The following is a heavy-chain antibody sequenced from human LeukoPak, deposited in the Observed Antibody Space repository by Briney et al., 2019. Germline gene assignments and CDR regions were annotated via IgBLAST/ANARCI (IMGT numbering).Heavy chain of an antibody. J-gene: IGHJ6*03. CDR3: AKVATYHYFYMDV. Sequence: GGSLRLSCAASGFAFSTYSTYFMSWVRQAPAKGLEWVSTISRHGDITYYADSVKGRFIISRDSSRNALFLQMNSLTAEDTAVYYCAKVATYHYFYMDVWGTGTTVTVSS. CDR2: ISRHGDIT. V-gene: IGHV3-23*01. CDR1: GFAFSTYSTYF.